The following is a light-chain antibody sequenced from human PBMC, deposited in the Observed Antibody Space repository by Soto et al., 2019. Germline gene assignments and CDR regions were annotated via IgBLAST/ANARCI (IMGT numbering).Light chain of an antibody. J-gene: IGLJ3*02. V-gene: IGLV2-14*01. Sequence: QSALTQPASVSGSPGQSITISCTGTSSDIGGYNYVSWYQQYPGKAPKVIIYEVRNRPSGVSDRFSGSKSGNTASLTISGLHAEDEADYYCHSYPHTGNLLFGGGTKVTVX. CDR3: HSYPHTGNLL. CDR2: EVR. CDR1: SSDIGGYNY.